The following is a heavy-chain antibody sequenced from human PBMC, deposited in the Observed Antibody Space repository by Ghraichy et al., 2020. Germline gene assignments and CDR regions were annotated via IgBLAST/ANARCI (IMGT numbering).Heavy chain of an antibody. CDR1: GFTFSSYS. CDR3: ASRAGGLRWSTRKPDY. D-gene: IGHD4-23*01. V-gene: IGHV3-48*04. CDR2: ISSSSSTI. J-gene: IGHJ4*02. Sequence: GGSLRLSCAASGFTFSSYSMNWVRQAPGKGLEWVSYISSSSSTIYYADSVKGRFTISRDNAKKSLYLQMNSLRAEDTAVYYCASRAGGLRWSTRKPDYWGQGTLVTVSS.